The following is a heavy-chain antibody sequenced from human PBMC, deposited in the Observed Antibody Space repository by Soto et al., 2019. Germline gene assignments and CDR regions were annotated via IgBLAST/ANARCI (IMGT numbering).Heavy chain of an antibody. J-gene: IGHJ5*02. Sequence: SETLSLTCTVSGGSISSYYWSWIRQPPGKGLEWIGYIYYSGSTNYNPSLKSRVTISVDTSKNQFSLKLGSVTAADTAVYYCAREGSIAARAEFDWFDPWGQGTLVTVSS. CDR2: IYYSGST. CDR3: AREGSIAARAEFDWFDP. V-gene: IGHV4-59*01. CDR1: GGSISSYY. D-gene: IGHD6-6*01.